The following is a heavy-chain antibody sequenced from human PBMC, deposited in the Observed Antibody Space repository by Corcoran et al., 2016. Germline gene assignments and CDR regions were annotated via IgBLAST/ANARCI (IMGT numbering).Heavy chain of an antibody. J-gene: IGHJ5*02. Sequence: QVQLVPSGAEVKKTGASVKVSCKASGYTFTRYYMNWVRQAPGQGLEGMGIINPSGGSTSYAQKFQGRVTMTRDTSTSTVYMELSSLRSEDTAVYYCARAQGQLGRSWWFYPWGQGTLVTVSS. V-gene: IGHV1-46*01. CDR3: ARAQGQLGRSWWFYP. D-gene: IGHD6-6*01. CDR2: INPSGGST. CDR1: GYTFTRYY.